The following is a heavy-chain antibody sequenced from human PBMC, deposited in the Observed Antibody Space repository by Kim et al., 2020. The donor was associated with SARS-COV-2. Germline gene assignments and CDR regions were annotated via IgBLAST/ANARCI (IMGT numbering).Heavy chain of an antibody. V-gene: IGHV1-3*01. D-gene: IGHD3-16*02. CDR1: GYTFTNYA. CDR2: INGYSGDT. J-gene: IGHJ5*02. Sequence: ASVKVSCKASGYTFTNYAMHWVRQAPGQRLEWMGWINGYSGDTKYSPSFQGRVTFTRDTSANTVYMELTSLRSEDTAVFYCAREGGVLSRRLTTNYFAPWGQGTLVIVSS. CDR3: AREGGVLSRRLTTNYFAP.